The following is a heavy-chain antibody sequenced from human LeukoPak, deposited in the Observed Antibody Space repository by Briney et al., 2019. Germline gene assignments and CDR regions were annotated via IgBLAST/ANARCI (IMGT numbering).Heavy chain of an antibody. J-gene: IGHJ4*02. CDR3: ARGPDCGGDCFSDY. CDR2: INPSGGST. V-gene: IGHV1-46*01. Sequence: ASVKVSCKASGYTFTNYYMHWVRQAPGQGLELMGVINPSGGSTSYAQKFQGRVTLTRDMSTSTVYMELSSLRSEDTAVYYCARGPDCGGDCFSDYWGQGTLVTVSS. CDR1: GYTFTNYY. D-gene: IGHD2-21*02.